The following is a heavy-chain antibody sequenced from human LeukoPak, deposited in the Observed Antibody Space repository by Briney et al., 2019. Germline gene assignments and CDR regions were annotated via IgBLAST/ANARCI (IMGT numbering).Heavy chain of an antibody. CDR1: GFTFDDYA. CDR3: AKGVGGDIVVVVAATLPYYFDY. J-gene: IGHJ4*02. CDR2: ISWNSGSI. D-gene: IGHD2-15*01. Sequence: GRSLRLSCAASGFTFDDYAMHWVRQAPGKGLEWVSGISWNSGSIGYADSVKGRFTISRDNAKNSLYLQMNSLRAEDTALYYCAKGVGGDIVVVVAATLPYYFDYWGQGTLVTVSS. V-gene: IGHV3-9*01.